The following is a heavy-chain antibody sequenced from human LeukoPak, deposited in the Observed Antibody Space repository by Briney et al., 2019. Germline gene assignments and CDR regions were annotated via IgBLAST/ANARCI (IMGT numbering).Heavy chain of an antibody. CDR3: ARASGAAAGLFWY. CDR1: GFTVSSNY. J-gene: IGHJ4*02. D-gene: IGHD6-13*01. CDR2: ISSSSSYI. Sequence: GGSLRLSCAASGFTVSSNYMSWVRQAPGKGLEWVSSISSSSSYIYYADSVKGRFTISRDNAKNSLYLQMNSLRAEDTAVYYCARASGAAAGLFWYWGQGTLVTVSS. V-gene: IGHV3-21*01.